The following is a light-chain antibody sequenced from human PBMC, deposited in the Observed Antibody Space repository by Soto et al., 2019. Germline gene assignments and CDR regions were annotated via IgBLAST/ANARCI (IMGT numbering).Light chain of an antibody. CDR2: GAS. CDR1: PSIGSN. CDR3: QQYNKWPLFT. V-gene: IGKV3-15*01. Sequence: ETVLTQSPATFSVSPGARATLSCRASPSIGSNLAWYQQRPGQPPRLLIYGASTRATGVPARFSGGGSGTEFTITINSLQSEDFALYYCQQYNKWPLFTFGPGTKVDIK. J-gene: IGKJ3*01.